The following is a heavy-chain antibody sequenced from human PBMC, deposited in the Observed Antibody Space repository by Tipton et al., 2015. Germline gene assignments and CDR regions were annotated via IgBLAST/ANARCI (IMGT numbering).Heavy chain of an antibody. J-gene: IGHJ4*02. CDR2: VYSSGST. CDR3: ASTAGVVATLDY. D-gene: IGHD5-12*01. V-gene: IGHV4-31*03. Sequence: TLSLTCTVSGDSFSSDYWTWIRQHPGKGLEWIGNVYSSGSTYYNPSLKSRVTISADTSKNQFSLKLSSVTAADTAVYYCASTAGVVATLDYWGQGTLVTVSS. CDR1: GDSFSSDY.